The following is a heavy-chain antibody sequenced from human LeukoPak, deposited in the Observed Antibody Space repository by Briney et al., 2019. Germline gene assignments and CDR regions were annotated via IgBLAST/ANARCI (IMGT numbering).Heavy chain of an antibody. J-gene: IGHJ5*02. D-gene: IGHD3-22*01. Sequence: PSQTLSLTCTVSGGSLSSGDYYWSWIRQPPGKGLEWIGYIYYSGSTYYNPSLKSRVTISVDTSKNQFSLKLSSVTAADTAVYYCARETYYYDSSGYGSINWFDPWGQGTLVTVSS. CDR3: ARETYYYDSSGYGSINWFDP. CDR2: IYYSGST. V-gene: IGHV4-30-4*01. CDR1: GGSLSSGDYY.